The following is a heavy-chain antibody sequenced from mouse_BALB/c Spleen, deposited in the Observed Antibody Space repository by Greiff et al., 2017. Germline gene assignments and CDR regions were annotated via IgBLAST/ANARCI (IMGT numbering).Heavy chain of an antibody. CDR2: INSNGGST. CDR1: GFTFSSYG. D-gene: IGHD2-1*01. Sequence: EVKLVESGGGLVQPGGSLKLSCAASGFTFSSYGMSWVRQTPDKRLELVATINSNGGSTYYPDSVKGRFTISRDNAKNTLYLQMSSLRSEDTAMYYCARGGALQYYAMDYWGQGTSVTVSS. V-gene: IGHV5-6-3*01. J-gene: IGHJ4*01. CDR3: ARGGALQYYAMDY.